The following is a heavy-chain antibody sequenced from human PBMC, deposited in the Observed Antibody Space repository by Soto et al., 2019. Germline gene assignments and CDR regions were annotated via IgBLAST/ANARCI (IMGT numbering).Heavy chain of an antibody. CDR3: ARAHCSSTSCYTYYYYGMDV. CDR1: GFTFSSYA. CDR2: ISYDGSNK. J-gene: IGHJ6*02. V-gene: IGHV3-30-3*01. Sequence: QVQLVESGGGVVQPGRSLSLSCAASGFTFSSYAMHWVRQAPGKGLEWVAVISYDGSNKYYADSVKGRFTISRDNSKNTLYLQMNSLRAEDTAVYYCARAHCSSTSCYTYYYYGMDVWGQGTTVTVSS. D-gene: IGHD2-2*02.